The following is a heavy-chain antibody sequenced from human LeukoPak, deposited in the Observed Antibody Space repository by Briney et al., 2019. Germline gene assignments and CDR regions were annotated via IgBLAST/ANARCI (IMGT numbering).Heavy chain of an antibody. Sequence: GGSLRLSCAASGFTVSSNYMSWVRQAPGKGLEWVSVIYSGGSTYYADSVKGRFTISRDNSKNTLYLQMNSLRAEDTAVYYCARIKRENIAAAGTVDSWGQGTLVTVSS. J-gene: IGHJ4*02. CDR3: ARIKRENIAAAGTVDS. D-gene: IGHD6-13*01. CDR1: GFTVSSNY. V-gene: IGHV3-66*01. CDR2: IYSGGST.